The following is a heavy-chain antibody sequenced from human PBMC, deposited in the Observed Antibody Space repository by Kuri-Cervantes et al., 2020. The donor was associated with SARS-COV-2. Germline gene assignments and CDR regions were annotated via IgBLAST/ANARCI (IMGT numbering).Heavy chain of an antibody. CDR3: ARDYSSSWYKTFDY. CDR1: GFTFSDYY. D-gene: IGHD6-13*01. V-gene: IGHV3-11*04. Sequence: GESLKISCAASGFTFSDYYMSWVRQAPGKGLEWIAYISFSSSTLYYAESVKGRFTISRDNARNSLFLQMNSLRAEDTAVYYCARDYSSSWYKTFDYWGQGTLVTVSS. CDR2: ISFSSSTL. J-gene: IGHJ4*02.